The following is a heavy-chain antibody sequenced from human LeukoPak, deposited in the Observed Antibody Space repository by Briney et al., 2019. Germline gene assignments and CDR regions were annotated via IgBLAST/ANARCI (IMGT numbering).Heavy chain of an antibody. Sequence: GGALRLSCAASGFTFSSYAMSWVRQAPGKGLEWVGFIRNKAYGGTTEYAASVKGRITISRDDSKSVAYLQMNGLKTEDTAMYYCTRQSYGSGSYYIGYWGQGTLVTVSS. V-gene: IGHV3-49*04. J-gene: IGHJ4*02. CDR3: TRQSYGSGSYYIGY. CDR2: IRNKAYGGTT. CDR1: GFTFSSYA. D-gene: IGHD3-10*01.